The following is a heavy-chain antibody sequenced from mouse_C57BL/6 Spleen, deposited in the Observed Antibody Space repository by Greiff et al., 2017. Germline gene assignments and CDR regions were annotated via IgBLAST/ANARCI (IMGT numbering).Heavy chain of an antibody. V-gene: IGHV1-55*01. CDR2: IYPGSGST. D-gene: IGHD1-2*01. Sequence: QVQLQQPGAELVKPGASVKMSCKASGYTFTSYWITWVKQRPGQGLEWIGDIYPGSGSTNYNEKFKSKATLTVDTSSSTAYMQLSSLTSEDSAVYYCARKEDYYGLYAMDYWGQGTSVTVAS. CDR1: GYTFTSYW. CDR3: ARKEDYYGLYAMDY. J-gene: IGHJ4*01.